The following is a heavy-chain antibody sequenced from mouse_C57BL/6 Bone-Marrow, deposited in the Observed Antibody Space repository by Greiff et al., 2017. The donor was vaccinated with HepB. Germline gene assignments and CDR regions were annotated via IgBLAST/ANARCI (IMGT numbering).Heavy chain of an antibody. D-gene: IGHD1-1*01. CDR2: IRNKANGYTT. Sequence: EVKLMESGGGLVQPGGSLSLSCAASGFTFTDYYMSWVRQPPGKALEWLGFIRNKANGYTTEYSASVKGRFTISRDNSQSILYLQMNALRAEDSATYYCARTLYGSSCFDYWGQGTTLTVSS. CDR3: ARTLYGSSCFDY. V-gene: IGHV7-3*01. J-gene: IGHJ2*01. CDR1: GFTFTDYY.